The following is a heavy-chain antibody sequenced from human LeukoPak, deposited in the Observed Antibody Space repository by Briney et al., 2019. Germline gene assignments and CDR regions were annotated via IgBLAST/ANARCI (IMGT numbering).Heavy chain of an antibody. V-gene: IGHV3-48*03. D-gene: IGHD3-16*01. Sequence: GGSLRLSCAASGFTFSSYEMNWVRQAPGKGLEWVSYISSSGSTIYYADSVKGRFTISRDNAKNSLYLQMNSLRAEDTAVYYCARALVGGSPTNYYYYYMDVWGKGTTVTISS. CDR2: ISSSGSTI. J-gene: IGHJ6*03. CDR3: ARALVGGSPTNYYYYYMDV. CDR1: GFTFSSYE.